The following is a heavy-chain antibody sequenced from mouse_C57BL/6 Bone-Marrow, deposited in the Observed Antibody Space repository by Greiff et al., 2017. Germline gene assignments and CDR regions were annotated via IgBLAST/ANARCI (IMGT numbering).Heavy chain of an antibody. CDR3: ARSGGDDYYGSSYWYFDV. Sequence: EVQLQQSVAELVRPGASVKLSCTASGFNIKNTYMHWVKQRPEQGLEWIGRIDPANGNTKYAPKFQGKATITADTSANTAYLQLSSLTSEDTAIYYCARSGGDDYYGSSYWYFDVWGTGTTVTVSS. CDR2: IDPANGNT. CDR1: GFNIKNTY. V-gene: IGHV14-3*01. J-gene: IGHJ1*03. D-gene: IGHD1-1*01.